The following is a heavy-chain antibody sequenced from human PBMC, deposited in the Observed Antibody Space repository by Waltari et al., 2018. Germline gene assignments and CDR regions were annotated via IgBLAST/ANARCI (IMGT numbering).Heavy chain of an antibody. CDR1: GFSFTTYA. Sequence: QVQVVESGGDVVQSGSSLRLSCTASGFSFTTYAMHCVRRAPGTGLEWVARISFDEDEKHDADSVKGRFTISRDNSKNTLYLQMTSLRGEDTALYHCARGRYSVKWQFDYWGRGTLVTVST. CDR2: ISFDEDEK. V-gene: IGHV3-30-3*01. D-gene: IGHD3-16*02. CDR3: ARGRYSVKWQFDY. J-gene: IGHJ4*02.